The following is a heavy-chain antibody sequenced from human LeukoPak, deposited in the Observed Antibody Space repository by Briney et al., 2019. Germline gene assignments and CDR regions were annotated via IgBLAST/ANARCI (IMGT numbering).Heavy chain of an antibody. CDR1: GYTFTSYD. J-gene: IGHJ6*03. D-gene: IGHD2/OR15-2a*01. V-gene: IGHV1-8*03. Sequence: ASVKVSCKASGYTFTSYDINWVRQATGQGLEWMGWMNPNSGNTGYAQKFQGRVTITRNTSISTACMELSSLRSEDTAVYYCARGVLPYYYYYYMDVWGKGTTVTVSS. CDR2: MNPNSGNT. CDR3: ARGVLPYYYYYYMDV.